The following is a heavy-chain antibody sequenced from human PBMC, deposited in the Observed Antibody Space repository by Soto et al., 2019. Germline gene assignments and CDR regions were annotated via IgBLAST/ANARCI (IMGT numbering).Heavy chain of an antibody. V-gene: IGHV1-18*01. J-gene: IGHJ4*02. CDR3: ARDPTDSSGYYYDY. CDR2: ISAYNGNT. D-gene: IGHD3-22*01. CDR1: GYTFTSHC. Sequence: ASVKVSCKASGYTFTSHCIIWVRQAPGQGLEWMGWISAYNGNTNYAQKFLDRVTMTTDTSTSTAYMELRSLRSDDTAVYYCARDPTDSSGYYYDYWGQGTLVTVSS.